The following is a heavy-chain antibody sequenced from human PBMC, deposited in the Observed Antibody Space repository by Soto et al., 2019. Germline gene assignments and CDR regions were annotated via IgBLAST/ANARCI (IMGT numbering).Heavy chain of an antibody. CDR1: GFTFSSYG. CDR3: AKVQEVGALTLFDY. Sequence: EVQLLESGGGLVQPGGSLRLSCAASGFTFSSYGMSWVRQAPGKGLEWVSAISGSGGSTYYADSVKGRFTISRDNSKNALYRQLNSWGAEATAVYYWAKVQEVGALTLFDYWGRGTLVTVSS. CDR2: ISGSGGST. D-gene: IGHD1-26*01. V-gene: IGHV3-23*01. J-gene: IGHJ4*02.